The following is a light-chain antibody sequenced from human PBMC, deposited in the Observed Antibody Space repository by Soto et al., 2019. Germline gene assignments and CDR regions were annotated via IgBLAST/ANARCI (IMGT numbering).Light chain of an antibody. Sequence: QSVLTQPPSASATPGQRVTISCSGSSSSIGRNTVDWYQQLPGTAPKLLVYSNNQRPSGVPDRFSGSKSGTSGSLAISGLQSEDEADYYCAAWDDSLNGLVFGGGTKLTVL. CDR2: SNN. V-gene: IGLV1-44*01. J-gene: IGLJ3*02. CDR1: SSSIGRNT. CDR3: AAWDDSLNGLV.